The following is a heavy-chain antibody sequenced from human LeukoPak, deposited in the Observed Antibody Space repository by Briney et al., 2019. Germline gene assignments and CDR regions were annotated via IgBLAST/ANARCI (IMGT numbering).Heavy chain of an antibody. CDR3: AREGGGYCTNGVCYYFDY. D-gene: IGHD2-8*01. CDR2: INAGNGNT. CDR1: GYTFTSYA. Sequence: GASVKVSCKASGYTFTSYAMHWVRQAPGQRLEWMGWINAGNGNTKYSQEFQGRVTITRDTSASTAYMELSSLRSEDMAVYYCAREGGGYCTNGVCYYFDYWGQGTLVTVSS. J-gene: IGHJ4*02. V-gene: IGHV1-3*03.